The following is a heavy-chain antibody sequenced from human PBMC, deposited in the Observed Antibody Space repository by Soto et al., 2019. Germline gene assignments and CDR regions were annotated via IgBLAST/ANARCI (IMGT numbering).Heavy chain of an antibody. CDR3: ARRPGIAAAGRDY. D-gene: IGHD6-13*01. Sequence: SETLSLTCTVSGGSISSSSYYWGWIRQPPGKGLEWIGSIYYSGSTYYNQSLKSRVTISVDTSKNQFSLKLSSVTAADTAVYYCARRPGIAAAGRDYWGQGTLVTVSS. V-gene: IGHV4-39*07. J-gene: IGHJ4*02. CDR2: IYYSGST. CDR1: GGSISSSSYY.